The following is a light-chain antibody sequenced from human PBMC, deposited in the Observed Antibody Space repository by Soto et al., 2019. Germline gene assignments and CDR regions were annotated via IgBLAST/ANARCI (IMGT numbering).Light chain of an antibody. V-gene: IGKV1-33*01. J-gene: IGKJ3*01. Sequence: DIQMTQSPSSLSASVGDKVTITCQASQDISNYLNWYQQKPGKAPKLLIYDVSNLETEVPSRFSGSGSGTDFTLTISSLKPEDIATYYCQQYDKLPFTFGPGTKVDIK. CDR1: QDISNY. CDR2: DVS. CDR3: QQYDKLPFT.